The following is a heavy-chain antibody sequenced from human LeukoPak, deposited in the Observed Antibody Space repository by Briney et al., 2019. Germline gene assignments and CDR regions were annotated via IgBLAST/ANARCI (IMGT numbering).Heavy chain of an antibody. J-gene: IGHJ3*02. CDR2: IYPGDSDT. CDR3: ARPGKLGDDYSNPAGTPDAFDI. Sequence: GESLKISCKGSGYSFTSYWIGWVRQMPGKGLEWMGIIYPGDSDTRYSPSFQGQVTISADKSISTAYLQWSSLKASDTAMYYCARPGKLGDDYSNPAGTPDAFDIWGQGTMVTVSS. CDR1: GYSFTSYW. D-gene: IGHD4-11*01. V-gene: IGHV5-51*01.